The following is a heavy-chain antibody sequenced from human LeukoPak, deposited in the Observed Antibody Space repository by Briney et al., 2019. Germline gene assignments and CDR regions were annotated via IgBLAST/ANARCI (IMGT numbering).Heavy chain of an antibody. D-gene: IGHD2-2*02. CDR2: IYYSGST. Sequence: SETLSLTCTVSGGSISSSSYYWGWIRQLPGKGLEWIGSIYYSGSTYYNPSLKSRVTISVDTSKNQFSLKLSSVTAADTAVYYCASVPAAILYYYYYYMDVWGKGTTVTVSS. V-gene: IGHV4-39*07. CDR1: GGSISSSSYY. CDR3: ASVPAAILYYYYYYMDV. J-gene: IGHJ6*03.